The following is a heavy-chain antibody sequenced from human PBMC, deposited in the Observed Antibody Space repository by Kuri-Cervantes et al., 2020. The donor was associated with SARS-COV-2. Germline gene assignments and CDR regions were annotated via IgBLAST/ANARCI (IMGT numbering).Heavy chain of an antibody. CDR2: ISGSGGST. V-gene: IGHV3-23*01. CDR3: AKYSSSSGWYYYYMDV. CDR1: GFTFFTHW. J-gene: IGHJ6*03. Sequence: GGSLRLSCTAPGFTFFTHWMSWVRQAPGKGLEWVSAISGSGGSTYYADSVKGRFTISRDNSKNTLYLQMNSLRAEDTAVYYCAKYSSSSGWYYYYMDVWGKGTTVTVSS. D-gene: IGHD6-6*01.